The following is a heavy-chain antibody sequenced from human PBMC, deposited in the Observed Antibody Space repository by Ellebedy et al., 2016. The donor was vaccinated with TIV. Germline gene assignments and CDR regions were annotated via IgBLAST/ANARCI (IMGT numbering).Heavy chain of an antibody. J-gene: IGHJ5*01. D-gene: IGHD2-2*01. Sequence: GESLKISCVASGFTFSSFSMIWVRQAPGKGLEWVSAVGGGDDRTFYADAVKGRFTISRDNSKNTVTLQMQSLRAEDTALYYCAKGHTASFFYLFDSWGQGTLVTVSS. CDR2: VGGGDDRT. CDR1: GFTFSSFS. CDR3: AKGHTASFFYLFDS. V-gene: IGHV3-23*01.